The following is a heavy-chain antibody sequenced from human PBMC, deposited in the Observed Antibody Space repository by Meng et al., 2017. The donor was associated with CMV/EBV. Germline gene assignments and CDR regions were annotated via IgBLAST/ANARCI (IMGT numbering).Heavy chain of an antibody. CDR3: RLGHYSQD. J-gene: IGHJ4*02. D-gene: IGHD4-17*01. CDR1: GFTISNYW. V-gene: IGHV3-7*02. CDR2: IKNDGSER. Sequence: LVECGGGLVQPGGSLSDSCGAYGFTISNYWISWVRQAPGKGLEWVANIKNDGSERYYVDSVKGRFSISRDNADNSLYLQMNNLRAEDTAVYYCRLGHYSQDWGQGTLVTVSS.